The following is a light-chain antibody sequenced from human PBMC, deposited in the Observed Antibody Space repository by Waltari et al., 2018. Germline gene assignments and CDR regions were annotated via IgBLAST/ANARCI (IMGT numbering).Light chain of an antibody. CDR2: WAS. V-gene: IGKV4-1*01. J-gene: IGKJ5*01. CDR1: QTLLYSSNNKNY. CDR3: QQYYSTPPT. Sequence: DIVMTQSPDSLAVSLGERATINCKSSQTLLYSSNNKNYLAWYQQKPGQPPKLLIYWASARESGVPDRFSGSGSWTDVTLTISSLQAEDVSVYYCQQYYSTPPTFCQGTRLEIK.